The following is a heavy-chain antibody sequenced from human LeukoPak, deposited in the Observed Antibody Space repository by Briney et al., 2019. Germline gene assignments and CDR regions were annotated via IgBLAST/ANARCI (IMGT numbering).Heavy chain of an antibody. CDR3: AYDSSGYYLGCAFDI. V-gene: IGHV1-46*03. Sequence: ASVKVSCKASGYTFTSYYMHWVRQAPGQGLEWMGIINPSGGSTSYAQKFQGRVTMTRDTSTRTVYMELSSLRSEDTAVYYCAYDSSGYYLGCAFDIWGQGTMVTVSS. CDR1: GYTFTSYY. J-gene: IGHJ3*02. D-gene: IGHD3-22*01. CDR2: INPSGGST.